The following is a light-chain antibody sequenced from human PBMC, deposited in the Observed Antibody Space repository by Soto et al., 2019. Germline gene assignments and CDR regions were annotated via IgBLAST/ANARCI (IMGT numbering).Light chain of an antibody. V-gene: IGKV3-20*01. CDR1: QSVSSSY. Sequence: EIVLTQSPGTLSLSPGERATLSCRASQSVSSSYLAWYPQKPGQAPRLLIYGASSRATGIPDRFSGSGSGTDFTLTISRLEPEDFAVYYCQQYGSSPTFGGGNKVEIK. CDR2: GAS. J-gene: IGKJ4*01. CDR3: QQYGSSPT.